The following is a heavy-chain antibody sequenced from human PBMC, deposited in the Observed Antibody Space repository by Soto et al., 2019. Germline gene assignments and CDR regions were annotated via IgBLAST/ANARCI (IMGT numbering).Heavy chain of an antibody. D-gene: IGHD5-18*01. J-gene: IGHJ3*02. CDR2: IYYSGST. Sequence: SETLSLTCTVSGGSISSGGYYWSWIRQHPGKGLEWIGYIYYSGSTYYNPSLKSRVTISVDTSKNQFSLKLSSVTAADTAVYYCARDRAPRDTAMVDDAFDSWGQGTMVNVSS. CDR3: ARDRAPRDTAMVDDAFDS. CDR1: GGSISSGGYY. V-gene: IGHV4-31*03.